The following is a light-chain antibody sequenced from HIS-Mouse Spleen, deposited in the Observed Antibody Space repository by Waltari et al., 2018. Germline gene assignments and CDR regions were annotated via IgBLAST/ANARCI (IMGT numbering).Light chain of an antibody. Sequence: QSVLTQPPSASGTPGQRVPIACSGSSSNIGRNTVTWYQQLPGTAPNLLIHSNNQRPSGVTDRFSGSKSGTSASLAISGLQSEDEADYYCAAWDDSLPGLVFGGGPPLTVL. CDR2: SNN. CDR1: SSNIGRNT. J-gene: IGLJ3*02. V-gene: IGLV1-44*01. CDR3: AAWDDSLPGLV.